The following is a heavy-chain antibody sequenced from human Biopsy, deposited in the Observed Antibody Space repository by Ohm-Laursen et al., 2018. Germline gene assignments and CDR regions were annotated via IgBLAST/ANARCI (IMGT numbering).Heavy chain of an antibody. CDR2: ISPSSTTI. V-gene: IGHV3-11*01. J-gene: IGHJ6*02. Sequence: GSLSLSCTASGFTFTDYDISWVRHVPGPGLEWLSLISPSSTTIYYADSVRGRFFISWDDAKNSVSLVMSSLRADDTALYFCARNVRLEMTDHSGVTTYSRYFAMDAWGRGTTVTVSS. CDR1: GFTFTDYD. CDR3: ARNVRLEMTDHSGVTTYSRYFAMDA. D-gene: IGHD1-1*01.